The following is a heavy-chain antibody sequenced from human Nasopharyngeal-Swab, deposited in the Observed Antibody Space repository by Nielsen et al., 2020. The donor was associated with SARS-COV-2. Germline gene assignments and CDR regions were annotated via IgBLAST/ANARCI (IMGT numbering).Heavy chain of an antibody. CDR3: ARGEMATIPNFDY. Sequence: WIRQPPGKRLEWIGEIYHSGSTNYNPSLKSRVTISVDTSKNQFSLKLSSVTAADTAVYYCARGEMATIPNFDYWGQGTLVTVSS. CDR2: IYHSGST. J-gene: IGHJ4*02. D-gene: IGHD5-24*01. V-gene: IGHV4-34*13.